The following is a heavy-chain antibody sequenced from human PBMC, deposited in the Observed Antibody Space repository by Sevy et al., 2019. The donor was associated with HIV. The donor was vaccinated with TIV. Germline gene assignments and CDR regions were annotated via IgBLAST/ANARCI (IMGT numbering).Heavy chain of an antibody. J-gene: IGHJ4*02. CDR3: AGPSLTYSSGWSYYDH. CDR1: GASISSSGYY. Sequence: SETLSLTCTVSGASISSSGYYWGWIRQPPGKGLEWIASIRYTGSTYYNPSLRSRVTISADASKNQFSLMLNSVTAADTAVYYCAGPSLTYSSGWSYYDHWGQGTVVTVSS. D-gene: IGHD6-19*01. V-gene: IGHV4-39*01. CDR2: IRYTGST.